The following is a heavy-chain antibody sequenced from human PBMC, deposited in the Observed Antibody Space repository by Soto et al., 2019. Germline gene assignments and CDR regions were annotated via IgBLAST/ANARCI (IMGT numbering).Heavy chain of an antibody. Sequence: EVQLLESGGGLVQPGGSLRLSCAASGFTFSSYAMSWVRQAPGKGLEWVPAIRGSGGSTYYADPLKGRFTISRDNSKNTLYLQMNSLRAEDTAVYYCAKLRTEVVPAAILDYWGQETLVTVSS. CDR1: GFTFSSYA. CDR3: AKLRTEVVPAAILDY. CDR2: IRGSGGST. D-gene: IGHD2-2*01. J-gene: IGHJ4*02. V-gene: IGHV3-23*01.